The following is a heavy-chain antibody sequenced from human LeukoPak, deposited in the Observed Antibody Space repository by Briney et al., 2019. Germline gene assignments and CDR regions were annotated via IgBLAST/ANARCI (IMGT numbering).Heavy chain of an antibody. D-gene: IGHD2-2*01. Sequence: ASVKVSCKASGYAFTGYYLHWVRQAPGQGLEWMGWINPNSGFTNYAQKFQGRVTMTRDTSISTAYMELSRLRSDDTAVYYCARLADCSSSSCRSFDYWGQGTLVTVSS. J-gene: IGHJ4*02. CDR3: ARLADCSSSSCRSFDY. CDR2: INPNSGFT. V-gene: IGHV1-2*02. CDR1: GYAFTGYY.